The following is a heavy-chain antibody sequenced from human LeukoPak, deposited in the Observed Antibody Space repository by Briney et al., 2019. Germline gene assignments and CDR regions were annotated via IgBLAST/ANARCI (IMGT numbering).Heavy chain of an antibody. V-gene: IGHV4-59*01. J-gene: IGHJ4*02. Sequence: PSETLSLTCTVSGGSTSSYYWSWIRQPPGKGLEWIGYIYYSGNTNLNPSLKSRITMSIDTSKNQFSLTLSSVTAADTAVYYCARVGSGHFDLWGQGTLVTVSS. CDR3: ARVGSGHFDL. D-gene: IGHD2-15*01. CDR1: GGSTSSYY. CDR2: IYYSGNT.